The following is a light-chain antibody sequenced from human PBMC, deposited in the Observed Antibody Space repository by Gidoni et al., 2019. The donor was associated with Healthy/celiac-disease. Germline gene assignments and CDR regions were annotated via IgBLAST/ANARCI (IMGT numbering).Light chain of an antibody. CDR1: QGISSY. CDR3: QQYYSYPPT. Sequence: AIRMTQSPSSFSESTGDRVTITCRASQGISSYLAWYQQKPGKAPKLLIYAASTLQSGVPSRFSGSGSGTDFTLTISCLQSEDFATYYCQQYYSYPPTFGPGTKVDIK. V-gene: IGKV1-8*01. J-gene: IGKJ3*01. CDR2: AAS.